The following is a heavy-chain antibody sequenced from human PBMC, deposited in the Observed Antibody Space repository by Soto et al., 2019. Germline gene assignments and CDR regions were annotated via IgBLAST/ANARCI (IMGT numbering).Heavy chain of an antibody. Sequence: GGSLRLSCAASGFTFSSYWMSWVRQAPGKGLEWVANIKQDGSEKYYVDSVKGRFTISRDNAKNSLYLQMNSLRAEDTAVYYCARSSNDFWSGYYLSPLYYYYYMDVWGKGTTVTVSS. J-gene: IGHJ6*03. D-gene: IGHD3-3*01. CDR3: ARSSNDFWSGYYLSPLYYYYYMDV. V-gene: IGHV3-7*01. CDR2: IKQDGSEK. CDR1: GFTFSSYW.